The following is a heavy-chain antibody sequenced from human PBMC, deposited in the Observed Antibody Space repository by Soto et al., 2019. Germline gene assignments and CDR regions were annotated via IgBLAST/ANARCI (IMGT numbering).Heavy chain of an antibody. CDR2: INWNSGSI. Sequence: EVQLVESGGGLVQPGRSLRLSCAASGFTFHDYAMHWVRQAPGKGLEWVSGINWNSGSIGYVDSVKGRFTISRDNAKKSLYLQMNSLRAEDTALYYCAKDVKPKTFFYDSSGGFDYWGQGTLVTVSS. J-gene: IGHJ4*02. D-gene: IGHD3-22*01. V-gene: IGHV3-9*01. CDR1: GFTFHDYA. CDR3: AKDVKPKTFFYDSSGGFDY.